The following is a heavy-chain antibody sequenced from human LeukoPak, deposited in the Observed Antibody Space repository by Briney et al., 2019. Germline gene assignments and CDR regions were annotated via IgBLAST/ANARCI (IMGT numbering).Heavy chain of an antibody. CDR1: GYTFTGYY. CDR3: ARERIAAPYYYYYMDV. V-gene: IGHV1-69*13. Sequence: GASVKVSCKASGYTFTGYYMHWVRQAPGQGLEWMGGIIPIFGTANYAQKFQGRVTITADESTSTAYMELSNLRSEDTAVYYCARERIAAPYYYYYMDVWGKGTTVTVSS. D-gene: IGHD6-13*01. J-gene: IGHJ6*03. CDR2: IIPIFGTA.